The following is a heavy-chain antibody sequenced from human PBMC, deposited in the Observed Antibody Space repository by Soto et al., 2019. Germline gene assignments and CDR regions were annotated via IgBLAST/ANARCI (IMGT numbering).Heavy chain of an antibody. CDR1: GFTFSSYA. V-gene: IGHV3-23*01. Sequence: GGSLRLSCAASGFTFSSYAMSWVRQAPGKGLEWVSAISGSGGSTYYADSVKGRFTISRDNSKNTLYLQMNSLRAEDTAVYYCAKDSDPDPYSGSPLITLDVRSGGVDYWGQGTLVTVSS. CDR3: AKDSDPDPYSGSPLITLDVRSGGVDY. J-gene: IGHJ4*02. CDR2: ISGSGGST. D-gene: IGHD5-12*01.